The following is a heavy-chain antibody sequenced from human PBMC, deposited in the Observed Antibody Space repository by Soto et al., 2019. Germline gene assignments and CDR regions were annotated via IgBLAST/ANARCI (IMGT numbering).Heavy chain of an antibody. CDR3: ARLSGWNEDDAFDI. CDR1: GFTFSSYA. Sequence: PGGSLRLSCAASGFTFSSYAMHWVRQAPGKGLEYVSAISSNGGSTYYADSVKGRFTISRDNSKNTLYLQMGSLRAEDMAVYYCARLSGWNEDDAFDIWGQGTMVTVSS. D-gene: IGHD1-1*01. CDR2: ISSNGGST. V-gene: IGHV3-64*02. J-gene: IGHJ3*02.